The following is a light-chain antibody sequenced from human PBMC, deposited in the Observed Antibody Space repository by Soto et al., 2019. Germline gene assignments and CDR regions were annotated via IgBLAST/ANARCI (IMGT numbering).Light chain of an antibody. V-gene: IGKV1-27*01. Sequence: IQLTQSPSFLSASVGDRVTITCRSSQGISSYLAWYQQKPGKAPKLLIYAASTLQSGVPSRFSGSGSGTDFTLTISSLQPEDVATYYCQKYNSAPRTFGQGTKVDI. CDR1: QGISSY. CDR2: AAS. J-gene: IGKJ1*01. CDR3: QKYNSAPRT.